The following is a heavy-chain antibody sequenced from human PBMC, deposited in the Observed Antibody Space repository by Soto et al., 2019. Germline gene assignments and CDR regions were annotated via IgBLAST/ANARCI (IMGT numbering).Heavy chain of an antibody. V-gene: IGHV3-7*04. CDR2: IKQDGSEK. CDR1: GFTFSSYW. CDR3: AREGFRGVMSYYGMGV. D-gene: IGHD3-16*01. J-gene: IGHJ6*04. Sequence: GGSLRLSCAASGFTFSSYWMSWVRQAPGKGLEWVANIKQDGSEKYYVDSVKGRLTISRDNAKNSLYLQMTSLRAEDTAVYYCAREGFRGVMSYYGMGVWGKATRVTVDS.